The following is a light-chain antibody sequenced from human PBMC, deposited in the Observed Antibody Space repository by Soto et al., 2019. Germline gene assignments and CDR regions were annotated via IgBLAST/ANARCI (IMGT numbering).Light chain of an antibody. CDR3: QQSYSTPLT. J-gene: IGKJ4*01. CDR2: AAS. Sequence: DIQMTQSPYSLSASVGDRVTITCRASQSISNYLNWYQQKPGKAPNLLIYAASTLQSGVPSRFSGSGSGTDFNLTISGLQPDDFATYYGQQSYSTPLTFGGGTKVEIK. CDR1: QSISNY. V-gene: IGKV1-39*01.